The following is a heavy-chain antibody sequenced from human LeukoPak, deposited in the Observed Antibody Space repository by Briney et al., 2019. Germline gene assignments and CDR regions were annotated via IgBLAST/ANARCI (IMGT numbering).Heavy chain of an antibody. CDR2: IHSGGST. CDR1: GFTVSSNY. Sequence: GRSLRLSCAASGFTVSSNYMSWVRQAPGKGLEWVSVIHSGGSTYYADSVKGRFTISRDNSKNTLYLQMNSLRAEDTAVYYCARIKYGSGTYYFDYWGQGTLVTVSS. D-gene: IGHD3-10*01. J-gene: IGHJ4*02. CDR3: ARIKYGSGTYYFDY. V-gene: IGHV3-66*01.